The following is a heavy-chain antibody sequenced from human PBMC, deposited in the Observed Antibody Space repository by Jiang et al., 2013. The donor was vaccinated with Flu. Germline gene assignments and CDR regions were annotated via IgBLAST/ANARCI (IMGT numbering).Heavy chain of an antibody. D-gene: IGHD2-2*02. CDR3: ASRNIVVVPAAIMGGWFDP. V-gene: IGHV4-4*02. Sequence: GPGLVKPSGTLSLTCAVSGGSISSSNWWSWVRQPPGKGLEWIGEIYHSGSTNYNPSLKSRVTISVDKSKNQFSLKLSSVTAADTAVYYCASRNIVVVPAAIMGGWFDPWGQGTLVTVSS. CDR1: GGSISSSNW. CDR2: IYHSGST. J-gene: IGHJ5*02.